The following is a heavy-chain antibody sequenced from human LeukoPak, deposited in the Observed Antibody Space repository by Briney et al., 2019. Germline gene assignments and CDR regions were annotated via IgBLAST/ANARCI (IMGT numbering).Heavy chain of an antibody. CDR3: ARGTAAAGYGVFDY. D-gene: IGHD6-13*01. Sequence: PGGSLRLSCAASGFTFSSYSMNWVRQAPGKGLEWVSSISSSSSYIYYADSVKGRFTISRDNAKNSLYLQMNSLRAEDTAVYYCARGTAAAGYGVFDYWGQGTLVTVSS. CDR1: GFTFSSYS. V-gene: IGHV3-21*01. CDR2: ISSSSSYI. J-gene: IGHJ4*02.